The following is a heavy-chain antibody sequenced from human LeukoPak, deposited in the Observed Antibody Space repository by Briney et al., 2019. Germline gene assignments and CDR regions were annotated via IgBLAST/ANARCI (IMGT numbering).Heavy chain of an antibody. V-gene: IGHV4-39*07. D-gene: IGHD3-9*01. CDR1: GGSISSSSSY. CDR3: AREYYDILTGYYLGYYYYYMDV. Sequence: SETLSLTCTVSGGSISSSSSYWGWIRQPPGKGLEWIGSIYYSGSTYYNPSLKSRVTISVDTSKNQFSLKLSSVTAADTAVYYCAREYYDILTGYYLGYYYYYMDVWGKGTTVTVSS. CDR2: IYYSGST. J-gene: IGHJ6*03.